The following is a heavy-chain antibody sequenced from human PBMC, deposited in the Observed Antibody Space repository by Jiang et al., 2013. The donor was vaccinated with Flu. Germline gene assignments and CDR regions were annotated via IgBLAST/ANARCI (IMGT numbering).Heavy chain of an antibody. Sequence: QTLSLTCAIXGDSVSSNNAAWTWIRQSPSRGLEWLGRTYFRSQWFHDYAKSVTSRITINPDTSKNQFSLHLTSVTSDDTAVHFCAREVDYGGKSADFDFWGQGALVIVSS. CDR3: AREVDYGGKSADFDF. J-gene: IGHJ4*02. CDR2: TYFRSQWFH. CDR1: GDSVSSNNAA. D-gene: IGHD4-23*01. V-gene: IGHV6-1*01.